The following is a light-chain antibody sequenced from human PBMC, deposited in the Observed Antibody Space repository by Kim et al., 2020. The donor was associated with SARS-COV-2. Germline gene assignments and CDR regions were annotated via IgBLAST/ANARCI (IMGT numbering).Light chain of an antibody. CDR1: QSVDKSY. Sequence: EIVLTQSPGTLSLSPGERATLSCRASQSVDKSYLAWYQQKPGQVPRLLIHGASSRATGTPDRFSGSGSGTDFTLAITRLEPEDFAVYFCQQYAHSALTFGGGTKVDIK. J-gene: IGKJ4*01. CDR3: QQYAHSALT. V-gene: IGKV3-20*01. CDR2: GAS.